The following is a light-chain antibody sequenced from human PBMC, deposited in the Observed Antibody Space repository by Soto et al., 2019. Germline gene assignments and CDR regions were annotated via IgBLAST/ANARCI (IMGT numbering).Light chain of an antibody. CDR3: QQYGSSVRT. CDR2: GAT. J-gene: IGKJ1*01. V-gene: IGKV3-20*01. Sequence: DIALTQSPGTLSLSPGDRAILSCRASQSVNGGFLAWYQQRPGQAPRLLIYGATIRATGIPDKFSGSGSGTDFTLTISRLETEDFAVYYCQQYGSSVRTFGQGTKVEIK. CDR1: QSVNGGF.